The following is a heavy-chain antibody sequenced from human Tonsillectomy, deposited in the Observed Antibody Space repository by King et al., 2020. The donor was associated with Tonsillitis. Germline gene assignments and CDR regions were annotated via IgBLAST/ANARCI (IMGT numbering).Heavy chain of an antibody. CDR1: GFTFSSYG. CDR3: AKRYCITTSCSRYYYYYGMDV. D-gene: IGHD2-2*01. CDR2: IRYDGSKK. J-gene: IGHJ6*02. Sequence: VQLVESGGGVVQPGGSLRLSCAASGFTFSSYGMHWVRQAPGKGLEWVAFIRYDGSKKYYGDSVKGRFTISRDNSKNTLYLQMNSLRAEDTAVYYCAKRYCITTSCSRYYYYYGMDVWGQGTTVTVSS. V-gene: IGHV3-30*02.